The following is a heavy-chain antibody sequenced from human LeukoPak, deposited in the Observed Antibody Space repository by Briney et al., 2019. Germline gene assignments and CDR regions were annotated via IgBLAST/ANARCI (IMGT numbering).Heavy chain of an antibody. CDR3: ASSRLNYYYDSSGYYIGGVWSDYYYGMDV. V-gene: IGHV1-46*01. CDR2: INPSGGIT. Sequence: ASVTVSCKASGYTFTSYYMHWARQAPGQGLEWMGIINPSGGITNYAQKFQGRVTITADESTSTAYMELSSLRSEDTAVYYCASSRLNYYYDSSGYYIGGVWSDYYYGMDVWGQGTTVTVSS. D-gene: IGHD3-22*01. CDR1: GYTFTSYY. J-gene: IGHJ6*02.